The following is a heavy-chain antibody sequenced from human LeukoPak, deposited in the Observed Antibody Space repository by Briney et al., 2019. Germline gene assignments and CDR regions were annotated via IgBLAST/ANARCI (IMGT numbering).Heavy chain of an antibody. J-gene: IGHJ4*02. D-gene: IGHD3-9*01. V-gene: IGHV4-61*02. CDR1: GGSISSGSYY. CDR3: ARAGYDILTGYYYFDY. CDR2: IYTSGST. Sequence: PSETLSLTCTVSGGSISSGSYYWSWIRQPAGKGLEWIGRIYTSGSTNYNPSLKSRVTISVDTSKNQFSLKLSSATAADTAVYYCARAGYDILTGYYYFDYWGQGTLVTVSS.